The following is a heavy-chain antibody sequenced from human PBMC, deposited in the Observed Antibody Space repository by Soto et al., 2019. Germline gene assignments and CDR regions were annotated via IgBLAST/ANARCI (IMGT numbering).Heavy chain of an antibody. D-gene: IGHD6-19*01. V-gene: IGHV1-2*02. CDR1: GYTFTGFY. CDR3: TRASTVADGSSKSLPNNY. Sequence: GASVKVSCKASGYTFTGFYLHWVRQAPGQGLEWMGWMNPGSGHTEYAEKFQGRVTMTRDTSITTAYMELTTLSSDDTAMYYCTRASTVADGSSKSLPNNYWGQGTLVTVSS. CDR2: MNPGSGHT. J-gene: IGHJ4*02.